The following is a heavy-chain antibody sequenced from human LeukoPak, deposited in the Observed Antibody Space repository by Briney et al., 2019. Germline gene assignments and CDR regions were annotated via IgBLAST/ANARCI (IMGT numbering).Heavy chain of an antibody. CDR2: ISSSSSTI. J-gene: IGHJ4*02. V-gene: IGHV3-48*01. CDR1: GFTFSSYS. D-gene: IGHD3-3*01. Sequence: GGSLRLSCAASGFTFSSYSMNWVRQAPGKGLEWVSYISSSSSTIYYADSVKGRFTISRDNAKNSLYLQMNNLRAEDTAVYYCARFLGWLLLDYWGQGTLVTVSS. CDR3: ARFLGWLLLDY.